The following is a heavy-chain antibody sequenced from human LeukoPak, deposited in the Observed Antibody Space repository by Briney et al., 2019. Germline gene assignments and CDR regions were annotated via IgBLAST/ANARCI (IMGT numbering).Heavy chain of an antibody. CDR3: AKDQGFAMVRGVINDAFDI. Sequence: GGSLRLSCAASGFTFSSYAMSWVRQAPGKGLEWVSAICGSGGSTYYADSVKGRFTISRDNSKNTLYLQMNSLRAEDTAVYYCAKDQGFAMVRGVINDAFDIWGQGTMVTVSS. CDR2: ICGSGGST. J-gene: IGHJ3*02. D-gene: IGHD3-10*01. CDR1: GFTFSSYA. V-gene: IGHV3-23*01.